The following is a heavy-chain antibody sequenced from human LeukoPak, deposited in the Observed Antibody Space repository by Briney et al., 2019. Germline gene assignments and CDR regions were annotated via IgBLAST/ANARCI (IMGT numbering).Heavy chain of an antibody. J-gene: IGHJ4*02. D-gene: IGHD2-15*01. CDR3: ARDRGPYRYCSGGSCYHYFDY. V-gene: IGHV4-39*07. CDR1: GGSISSSSYY. Sequence: PPETLSLTCTVSGGSISSSSYYWGWIRQPPGKGLEWIGSIYYSGSTNYSPSLKSRVTISVDTSKNQFSLKLSSVTAADTAVYYCARDRGPYRYCSGGSCYHYFDYWGQGTLVTVSS. CDR2: IYYSGST.